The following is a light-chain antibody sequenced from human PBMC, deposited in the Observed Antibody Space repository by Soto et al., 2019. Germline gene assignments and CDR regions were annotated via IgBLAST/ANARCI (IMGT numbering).Light chain of an antibody. CDR1: SSDVGGYNR. CDR3: TSYATGSAYV. V-gene: IGLV2-18*02. Sequence: QSVLTQPPSVSGSPGQSVTISCTGTSSDVGGYNRVSWYQQPPGKAPKLLIYDVSNRPSGGSTRFSGSKSGNTASLTISGLQAEDEADYYCTSYATGSAYVFGPGTSHRP. CDR2: DVS. J-gene: IGLJ1*01.